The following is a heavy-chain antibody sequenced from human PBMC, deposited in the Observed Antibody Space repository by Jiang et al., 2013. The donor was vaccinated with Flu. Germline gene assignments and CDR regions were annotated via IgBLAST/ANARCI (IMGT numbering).Heavy chain of an antibody. Sequence: CTVSGGSISSSSYYWGWIRQPPGKGLEWIGSIYYSGSTYYNPSLKSRVTISVDTSKNQFSLKLSSVTAADTAVYYCARWPHFYSNYPLKWGQGTLVTVSS. D-gene: IGHD4-11*01. CDR3: ARWPHFYSNYPLK. J-gene: IGHJ4*02. CDR2: IYYSGST. V-gene: IGHV4-39*07. CDR1: GGSISSSSYY.